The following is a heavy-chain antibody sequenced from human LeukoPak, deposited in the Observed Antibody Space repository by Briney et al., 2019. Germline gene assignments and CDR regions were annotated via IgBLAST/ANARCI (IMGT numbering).Heavy chain of an antibody. J-gene: IGHJ6*03. D-gene: IGHD1-26*01. V-gene: IGHV1-69*01. CDR2: IIPIFGTV. CDR1: GGTFSSYA. Sequence: ASVKVSCKASGGTFSSYAISWVRQAPGQGLEWMGGIIPIFGTVNYAQKFQGRVTITADESTSTAYMELSSLRSEDTAVYYCAREGRIVGATTHYYMDVWGKGTTVTVSS. CDR3: AREGRIVGATTHYYMDV.